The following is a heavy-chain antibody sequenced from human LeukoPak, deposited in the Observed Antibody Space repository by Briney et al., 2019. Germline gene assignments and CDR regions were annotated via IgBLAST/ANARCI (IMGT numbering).Heavy chain of an antibody. CDR3: ARDLETDISDSIDI. J-gene: IGHJ3*02. Sequence: GRSLRLSCAASGFTFSSYAMHWVRQAPGKGLEWVSVLSSGGTTDYADSVKGRFTISRDDSKNTLYLQMNSLRVEDTAVYYCARDLETDISDSIDIWGQGTVVTVSS. CDR1: GFTFSSYA. V-gene: IGHV3-66*01. CDR2: LSSGGTT. D-gene: IGHD3-9*01.